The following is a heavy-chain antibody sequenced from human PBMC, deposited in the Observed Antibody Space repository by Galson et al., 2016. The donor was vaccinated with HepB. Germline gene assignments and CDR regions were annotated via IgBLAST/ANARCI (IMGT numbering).Heavy chain of an antibody. J-gene: IGHJ4*02. CDR3: TLLRIHWHPDY. Sequence: SLRLSCAVSGFTLSSDWMHWVRQTPGEGPVWVSGINTDGTAIGYGDSVRGRFTISRDNAKNTVYLQMNSLRAEDTAVYYCTLLRIHWHPDYWGRGTLVTVSS. D-gene: IGHD4-17*01. CDR1: GFTLSSDW. V-gene: IGHV3-74*01. CDR2: INTDGTAI.